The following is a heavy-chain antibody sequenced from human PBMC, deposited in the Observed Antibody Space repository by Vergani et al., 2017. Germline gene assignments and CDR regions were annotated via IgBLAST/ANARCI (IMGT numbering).Heavy chain of an antibody. J-gene: IGHJ3*02. CDR2: ISGSGGST. Sequence: EVQLLESGGGLVQPGGSLRLSCAASGFTFSSYAMSWVRQAPGKGLEWVSAISGSGGSTYYADSVKGRFTISRDNSKNTLYLQMNSLRAEDTAVYYCAKDQLWFGELSHREDAFDIWGQGTMVTVSS. V-gene: IGHV3-23*01. CDR1: GFTFSSYA. CDR3: AKDQLWFGELSHREDAFDI. D-gene: IGHD3-10*01.